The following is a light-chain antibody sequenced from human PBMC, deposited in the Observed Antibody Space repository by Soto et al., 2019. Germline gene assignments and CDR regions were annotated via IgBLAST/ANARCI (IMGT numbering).Light chain of an antibody. CDR2: EVT. CDR3: NSYTISGTYV. CDR1: SSDVGSYNR. J-gene: IGLJ1*01. V-gene: IGLV2-18*02. Sequence: QPVLTQPPSVSGSPGQSVAISCIGDSSDVGSYNRVSWYQQSPGTAPKLIIYEVTTRPSGVPDRFSGSKSGNTASLTISGLQAEDEADYYCNSYTISGTYVFGTGTKLTVL.